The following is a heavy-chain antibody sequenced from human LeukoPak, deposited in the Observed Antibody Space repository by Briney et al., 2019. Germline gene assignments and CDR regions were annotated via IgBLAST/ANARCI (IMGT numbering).Heavy chain of an antibody. J-gene: IGHJ4*02. CDR2: ISSSGSTI. CDR1: GFTFSDYN. V-gene: IGHV3-11*04. D-gene: IGHD3-22*01. Sequence: PGGSLRLSCAASGFTFSDYNMSWIRQAPGKGLEWVSYISSSGSTIYYADSVKGRFTISRDNAKNSLYLQMNSLRAEDSAVYYCARSSVVVIDFDYWGQGTLVTVSS. CDR3: ARSSVVVIDFDY.